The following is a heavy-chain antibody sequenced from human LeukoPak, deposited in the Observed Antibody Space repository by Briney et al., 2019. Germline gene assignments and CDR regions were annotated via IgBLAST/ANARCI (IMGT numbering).Heavy chain of an antibody. V-gene: IGHV3-30*18. CDR3: AKDPSSSGWYSHFDY. CDR2: ISYDGSNK. CDR1: GFTFSSYG. J-gene: IGHJ4*02. D-gene: IGHD6-19*01. Sequence: GGSLRLSCAASGFTFSSYGMHWVRQAPGKGLEWVAVISYDGSNKYYADSVKGRFTISRDNSKNTLYLQMNSLRAEDTAVYFCAKDPSSSGWYSHFDYWGQGTLVTVSS.